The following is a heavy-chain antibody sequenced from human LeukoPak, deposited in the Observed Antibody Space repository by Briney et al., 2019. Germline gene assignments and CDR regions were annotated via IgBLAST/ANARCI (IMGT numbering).Heavy chain of an antibody. Sequence: PGGSLRLSCAASGFTFSSYWMHWVRQAPGKGLVWVSRINSDGSSTNYADFVKGRFTISRDNAKNTLYVQMNSLRAEDTAVYYCARSYYYYDMDVWGQGTMVTVSS. J-gene: IGHJ6*02. CDR3: ARSYYYYDMDV. CDR1: GFTFSSYW. V-gene: IGHV3-74*01. CDR2: INSDGSST.